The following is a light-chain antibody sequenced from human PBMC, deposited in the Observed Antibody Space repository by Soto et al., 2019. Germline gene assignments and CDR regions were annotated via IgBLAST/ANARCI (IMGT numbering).Light chain of an antibody. J-gene: IGKJ1*01. CDR1: QSISSW. CDR3: QQYNSYPWT. Sequence: DIQMTHSPSTLSASVGDRVTITSRASQSISSWLAWYQQKPGKAPKLLIYDASTLQSGVPSRFSGSGSGTEFTLTIGSLQPDDFAVYYCQQYNSYPWTFGQGTKVDTK. CDR2: DAS. V-gene: IGKV1-5*01.